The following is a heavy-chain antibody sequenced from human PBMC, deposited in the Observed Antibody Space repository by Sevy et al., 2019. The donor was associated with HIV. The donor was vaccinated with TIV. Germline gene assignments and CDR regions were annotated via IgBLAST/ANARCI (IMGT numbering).Heavy chain of an antibody. CDR3: ARAISIFGVAAYY. D-gene: IGHD3-3*01. Sequence: ASVKVSCKASGYTFNSYYMHWVRQAPGQGLEWMGIINPSGGSTTYAQKFQGRVTVTRDTSTSTVYMELSSLRSEVTAVSYCARAISIFGVAAYYWGQGALVTVSS. J-gene: IGHJ4*02. CDR2: INPSGGST. V-gene: IGHV1-46*02. CDR1: GYTFNSYY.